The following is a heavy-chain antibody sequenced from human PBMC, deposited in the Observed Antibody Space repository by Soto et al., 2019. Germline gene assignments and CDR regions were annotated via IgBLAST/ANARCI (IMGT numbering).Heavy chain of an antibody. D-gene: IGHD3-22*01. CDR3: ARADSSGYNYPVE. J-gene: IGHJ4*02. V-gene: IGHV4-30-2*01. CDR2: IYHSGST. Sequence: NLSPTCPVSRGRISGRGFSCRWIRQPPGKGLEWIGYIYHSGSTYYNPSLKSRVTMSVDRSKNQFSLKLTSVTAADTAVYYCARADSSGYNYPVEWGQGTLVTVSS. CDR1: RGRISGRGFS.